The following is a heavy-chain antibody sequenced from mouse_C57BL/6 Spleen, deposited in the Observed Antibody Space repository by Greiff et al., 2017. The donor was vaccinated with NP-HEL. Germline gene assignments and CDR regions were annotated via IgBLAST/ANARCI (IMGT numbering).Heavy chain of an antibody. Sequence: QVQLQQPGTELVKPGASVKLSCKASGYTFTSYWMHWVKQRPGQGLEWIENINPSNGGTNYNEKFKSKATLTVDKSSSTAYMQLSSLTSEDSAVYYGSREGGYYRYAMDYWGQGTSVTVSS. CDR1: GYTFTSYW. J-gene: IGHJ4*01. V-gene: IGHV1-53*01. D-gene: IGHD3-1*01. CDR2: INPSNGGT. CDR3: SREGGYYRYAMDY.